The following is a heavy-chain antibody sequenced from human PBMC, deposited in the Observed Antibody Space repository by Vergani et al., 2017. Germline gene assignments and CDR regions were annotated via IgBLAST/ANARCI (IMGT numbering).Heavy chain of an antibody. Sequence: QLQLQESGSGLVKPSQTLSLTCAVSGGSISSGGYSWGWIRQPPGKGLEWIGYIYHSGSTNYNPSLKSRVTISVDTSKNQFSLKLSSVTAADTAVYYCARDLPDYGGNSGLFDYWGQGTLVTVSS. CDR3: ARDLPDYGGNSGLFDY. V-gene: IGHV4-30-2*01. J-gene: IGHJ4*02. D-gene: IGHD4-23*01. CDR2: IYHSGST. CDR1: GGSISSGGYS.